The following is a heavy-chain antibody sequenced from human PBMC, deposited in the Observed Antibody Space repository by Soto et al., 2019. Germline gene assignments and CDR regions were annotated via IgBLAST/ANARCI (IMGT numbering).Heavy chain of an antibody. Sequence: ASVKVSCKASGYTFTGYYMHWVRQAPGQGLEWMGWINPNSGGTNYAQKFQGWVTMTRDTSISTAYMELSRLRSDDTAVYYCARELVVVPAAIGSYYYYGMDVWGQGTTVTVYS. CDR2: INPNSGGT. CDR3: ARELVVVPAAIGSYYYYGMDV. V-gene: IGHV1-2*04. J-gene: IGHJ6*02. D-gene: IGHD2-2*01. CDR1: GYTFTGYY.